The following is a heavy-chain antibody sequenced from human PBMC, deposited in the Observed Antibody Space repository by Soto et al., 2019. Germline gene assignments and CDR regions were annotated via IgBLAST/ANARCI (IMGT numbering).Heavy chain of an antibody. CDR2: IIPIFGTT. Sequence: QMHLVQSGAEVKKHWSSVKVSCKASGGSFTYTLSWVRQAPGQGLEWMGGIIPIFGTTNYAQKVQGRITMTADEATKTAYMELSTLRSEDTAVYYCARLHSHGTYGMDVWGQGTTVTVSS. J-gene: IGHJ6*02. CDR3: ARLHSHGTYGMDV. V-gene: IGHV1-69*01. CDR1: GGSFTYT. D-gene: IGHD5-18*01.